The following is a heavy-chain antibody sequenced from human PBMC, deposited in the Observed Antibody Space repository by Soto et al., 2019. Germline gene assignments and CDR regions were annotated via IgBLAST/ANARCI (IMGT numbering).Heavy chain of an antibody. CDR2: ISSSGITI. CDR1: GFTFSSYQ. V-gene: IGHV3-48*03. CDR3: ARDGYFYYGMDV. J-gene: IGHJ6*02. D-gene: IGHD2-21*01. Sequence: GGSLRLSCAGSGFTFSSYQMHWVRQAPGKGLEWVSYISSSGITIYYAESVKGRFTISRDNAKNSLYLHMNSLRADDTAVYYCARDGYFYYGMDVWGQGTTVTVSS.